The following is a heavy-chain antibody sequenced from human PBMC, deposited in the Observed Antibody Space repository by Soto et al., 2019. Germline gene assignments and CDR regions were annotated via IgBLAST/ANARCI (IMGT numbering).Heavy chain of an antibody. V-gene: IGHV1-69*02. CDR2: IIPSLGIA. CDR3: ARRGSENHGGFDP. J-gene: IGHJ5*02. Sequence: QVELVQSGAEVKKPGSSVKVSCKASGGTFSSYTISWVRQAPGQGLEWMGRIIPSLGIANYAQKFQGRVTITADKSTSTAYMELSSLRSEDTAVYYCARRGSENHGGFDPWGQGTLVTVSS. CDR1: GGTFSSYT. D-gene: IGHD2-15*01.